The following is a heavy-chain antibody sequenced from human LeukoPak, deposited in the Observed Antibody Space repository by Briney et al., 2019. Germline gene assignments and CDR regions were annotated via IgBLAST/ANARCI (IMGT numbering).Heavy chain of an antibody. Sequence: GGSLRLSCAASGFTFSSYAMHWVRQAPGKGLKWVAVISYDGSNKYYADSVKGRFTISRDNSKNTLYLQMNSLRAEDTAVYYCARPYSSGHAFDIWGQGTMVTVSS. V-gene: IGHV3-30-3*01. CDR2: ISYDGSNK. CDR1: GFTFSSYA. D-gene: IGHD2-21*01. CDR3: ARPYSSGHAFDI. J-gene: IGHJ3*02.